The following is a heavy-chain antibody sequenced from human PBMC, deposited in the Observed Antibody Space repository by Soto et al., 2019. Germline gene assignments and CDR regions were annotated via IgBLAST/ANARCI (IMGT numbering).Heavy chain of an antibody. CDR3: ARGSSFGVVLSAFDI. CDR2: ISYSGRT. J-gene: IGHJ3*02. V-gene: IGHV4-31*11. D-gene: IGHD3-3*01. CDR1: GGSISGNGYY. Sequence: QVQLQESGPGLVKPSQTLSLTCAVSGGSISGNGYYWNWIRQHPGKGLERIGYISYSGRTFYSPCLKRRGTTSLDTSKNQFSLKLSSVTAADTAMYFCARGSSFGVVLSAFDIWGQGTMVAVSS.